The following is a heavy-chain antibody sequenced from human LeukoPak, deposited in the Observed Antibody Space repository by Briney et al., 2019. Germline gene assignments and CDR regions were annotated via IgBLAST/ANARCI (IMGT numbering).Heavy chain of an antibody. CDR2: IDSGYSGT. V-gene: IGHV5-51*01. CDR3: ARIGQTVTTYTFDC. D-gene: IGHD4-17*01. J-gene: IGHJ4*02. CDR1: GYSFTSYW. Sequence: GEPLKISCKRSGYSFTSYWIGWVRQLPGKGLGWLGLIDSGYSGTRYSPSFQGQVTISADKSISSAYLQWSSLKASDTAMYYCARIGQTVTTYTFDCWGQGTLVSFS.